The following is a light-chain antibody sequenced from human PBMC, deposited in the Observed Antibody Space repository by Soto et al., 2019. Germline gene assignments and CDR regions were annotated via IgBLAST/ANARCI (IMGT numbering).Light chain of an antibody. CDR3: AAWDDSLSAVV. V-gene: IGLV1-47*01. J-gene: IGLJ2*01. Sequence: VVTQPPSASGTPGQRVTISCSGSSSNIGSNYVYWYQQHPKTAPKLLIYMNNQRPSGVPDRFSGSNSGTSASLAIGGLRSEDEADYYCAAWDDSLSAVVFGGGTKLTVL. CDR1: SSNIGSNY. CDR2: MNN.